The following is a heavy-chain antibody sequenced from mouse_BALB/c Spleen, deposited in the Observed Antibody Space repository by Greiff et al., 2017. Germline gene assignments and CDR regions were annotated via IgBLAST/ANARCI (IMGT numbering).Heavy chain of an antibody. CDR2: IYPGDGDT. J-gene: IGHJ1*01. CDR1: GYAFSSYW. CDR3: ARSGSYGNYWYFDV. Sequence: VQLQQSGAELVRPGSSVKISCKASGYAFSSYWMNWVKQRPGQGLEWIGQIYPGDGDTNYNGKFKGKATLTADKSSSTAYMQLSSLTSEDSAVYFCARSGSYGNYWYFDVWGAGTTVTVAS. V-gene: IGHV1-80*01. D-gene: IGHD2-1*01.